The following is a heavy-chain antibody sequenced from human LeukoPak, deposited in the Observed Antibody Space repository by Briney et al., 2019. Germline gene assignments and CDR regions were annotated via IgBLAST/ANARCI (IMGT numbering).Heavy chain of an antibody. V-gene: IGHV1-18*01. J-gene: IGHJ5*02. D-gene: IGHD3-22*01. CDR3: ARALVIADLDWFDP. Sequence: GASVKVSRKASGYTFTSYGISWVRQAPGQGLEWMGWISAYNGNTNYAQKLQGRVTMTTDTSTSTAYMELRSLRSDDTAVYYCARALVIADLDWFDPWGQGTLVTVSS. CDR1: GYTFTSYG. CDR2: ISAYNGNT.